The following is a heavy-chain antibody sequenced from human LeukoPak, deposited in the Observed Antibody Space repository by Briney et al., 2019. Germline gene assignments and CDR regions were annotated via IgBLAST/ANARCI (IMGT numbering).Heavy chain of an antibody. CDR1: GGSISSYY. CDR3: ARDRRYSSSWYSNWFDP. D-gene: IGHD6-13*01. V-gene: IGHV4-59*01. Sequence: SETLSLTCTVSGGSISSYYWSWIRQPPGKGLEWIGYIYYSGSTNYNPSLKSRVTISVDTSKNQFSLKLSFVTAADTAVYYCARDRRYSSSWYSNWFDPWGQGTLVTVSS. CDR2: IYYSGST. J-gene: IGHJ5*02.